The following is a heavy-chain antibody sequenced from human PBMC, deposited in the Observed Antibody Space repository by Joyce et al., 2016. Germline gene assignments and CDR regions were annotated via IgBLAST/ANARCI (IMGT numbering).Heavy chain of an antibody. CDR2: ISGNSRST. Sequence: EVQLLESGGGLVHPGGSLRLSCAASGFTFSTNAMSWVRQAPGKWLEWVSVISGNSRSTHYADSVKGRFTISRDNSENTVYLQMDSLRAEDTAVYYCAKNLPGMITMIAFDDWGQGTLVTVSS. CDR3: AKNLPGMITMIAFDD. D-gene: IGHD3-22*01. V-gene: IGHV3-23*01. J-gene: IGHJ4*02. CDR1: GFTFSTNA.